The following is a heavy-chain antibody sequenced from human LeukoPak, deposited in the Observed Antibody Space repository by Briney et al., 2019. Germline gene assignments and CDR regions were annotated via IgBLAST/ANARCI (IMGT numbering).Heavy chain of an antibody. CDR2: IKQDGSEK. V-gene: IGHV3-7*01. CDR1: GFTFSSYW. D-gene: IGHD3-22*01. J-gene: IGHJ6*03. Sequence: GGSLRLSCAASGFTFSSYWMSWVRQAPGKGLEWVANIKQDGSEKYYVDSVKGRFTISRDNAKNSLYLQMNSLRAEATAVYYCARATSSYYYDSSGYYLVYYMDVWGKGTTVTVSS. CDR3: ARATSSYYYDSSGYYLVYYMDV.